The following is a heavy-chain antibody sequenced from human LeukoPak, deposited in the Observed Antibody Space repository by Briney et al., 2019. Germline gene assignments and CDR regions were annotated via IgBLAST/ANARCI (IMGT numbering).Heavy chain of an antibody. CDR3: AKAGSRGARDYYYYGMDV. CDR2: ISGSGGST. V-gene: IGHV3-23*01. Sequence: ETLSLTCAVYGGSFSGYYWSWVRQAPGKGLEWVSAISGSGGSTYYADSVKGRFTISRDNSKNTLYLQMNSLRAEDTAVYYCAKAGSRGARDYYYYGMDVWGQGTTVTVSS. J-gene: IGHJ6*02. CDR1: GGSFSGYY. D-gene: IGHD1-26*01.